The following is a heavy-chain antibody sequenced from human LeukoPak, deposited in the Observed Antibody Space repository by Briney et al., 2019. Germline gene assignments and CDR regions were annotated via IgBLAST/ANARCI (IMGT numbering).Heavy chain of an antibody. CDR3: AGDQFWDYYYGMDV. V-gene: IGHV4-4*02. J-gene: IGHJ6*02. D-gene: IGHD7-27*01. CDR1: GGSISSSNW. Sequence: KPSGTLSLTCAVSGGSISSSNWWSWVRQPPGKGLEWIGEIYHSGSTNYNPSLKSRVTISVDKSKNQFSLKLSSVTAADTAVYYCAGDQFWDYYYGMDVWGQGTTVTVSS. CDR2: IYHSGST.